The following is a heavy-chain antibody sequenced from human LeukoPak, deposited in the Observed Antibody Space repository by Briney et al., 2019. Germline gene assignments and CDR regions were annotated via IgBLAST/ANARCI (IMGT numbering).Heavy chain of an antibody. V-gene: IGHV3-7*01. Sequence: GGSLRLSCAGSGFTFSDFWMTWVRQTPGKGLEWVANIKEDGTEENLVDSVKGRFTISRDNTKNLLFLEMNNLRGDDTAIYYCVRESRPGGAMGLYHNLDYWGQGTLVAVSS. CDR2: IKEDGTEE. D-gene: IGHD1-1*01. CDR3: VRESRPGGAMGLYHNLDY. J-gene: IGHJ4*02. CDR1: GFTFSDFW.